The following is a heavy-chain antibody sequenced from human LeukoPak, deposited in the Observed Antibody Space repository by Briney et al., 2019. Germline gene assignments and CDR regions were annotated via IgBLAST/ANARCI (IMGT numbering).Heavy chain of an antibody. CDR2: IYYSGGT. J-gene: IGHJ5*02. V-gene: IGHV4-61*08. CDR3: ARYSDNWFDP. Sequence: SETLSLTCAVSGGSISSGGYSWSRIRQPPGKGLEWIGYIYYSGGTNYNPPLKSRVTISVDTSKNQFSLQLSSVTAADTAVYYCARYSDNWFDPWGQGTLVTVSS. CDR1: GGSISSGGYS. D-gene: IGHD6-13*01.